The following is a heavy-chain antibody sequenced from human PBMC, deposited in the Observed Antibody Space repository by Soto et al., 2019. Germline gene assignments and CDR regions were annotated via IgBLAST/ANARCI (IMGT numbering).Heavy chain of an antibody. Sequence: QVQLVESGGGVVQPGRSLRLSCAASGFTFSSYGMHWVRQAPGKGLEWVAVIWYDGSNKYYADSVKGRFTISRDNSKNTLYLQMNSLRAEDTAVYYCARADIVVVVAAAGFFDHWGQGTLVTVSS. CDR3: ARADIVVVVAAAGFFDH. D-gene: IGHD2-15*01. CDR2: IWYDGSNK. CDR1: GFTFSSYG. J-gene: IGHJ4*02. V-gene: IGHV3-33*01.